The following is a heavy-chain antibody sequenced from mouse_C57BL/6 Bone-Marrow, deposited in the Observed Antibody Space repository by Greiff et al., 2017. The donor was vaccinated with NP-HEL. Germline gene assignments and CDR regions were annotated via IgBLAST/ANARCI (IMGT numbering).Heavy chain of an antibody. CDR2: IHPNSGST. V-gene: IGHV1-64*01. J-gene: IGHJ4*01. CDR1: GYTFTSYW. Sequence: QVQLQQPGAELVKPGASVKLSCKASGYTFTSYWMHWVKQRPGQGLEWIGMIHPNSGSTNYNEKFKSKATLTVDKSSSTAYMQISSLTSEDSAVYYCARRRYGSSYDYAMDYWGQGTSVTVSS. CDR3: ARRRYGSSYDYAMDY. D-gene: IGHD1-1*01.